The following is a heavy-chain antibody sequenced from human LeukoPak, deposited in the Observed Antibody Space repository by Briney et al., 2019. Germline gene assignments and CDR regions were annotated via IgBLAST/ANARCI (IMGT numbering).Heavy chain of an antibody. D-gene: IGHD2-2*01. CDR1: GYTLTELS. Sequence: ASVKVSCKVSGYTLTELSMHWVRQAPGKGLEWMGGFDPEDGETIYAQKFQGRVTMTEDTSTDTAYMELSSLRSEDTAVYYCATDSTYDPYYYYMDVWGKGTTVTVSS. CDR2: FDPEDGET. V-gene: IGHV1-24*01. CDR3: ATDSTYDPYYYYMDV. J-gene: IGHJ6*03.